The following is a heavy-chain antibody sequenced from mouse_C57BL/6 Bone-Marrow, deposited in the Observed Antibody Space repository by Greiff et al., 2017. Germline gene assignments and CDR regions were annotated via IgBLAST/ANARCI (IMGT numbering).Heavy chain of an antibody. CDR3: ARGKLLRSYFDY. Sequence: VQLVESGAELAKPGASVKLSCKASGYTFTSYWMHWVKQRPGQGLEWIGYINPSSGYTKYNQKFKDKATLTADKSSSTAYMQLSSLTYEDAAVYYCARGKLLRSYFDYWGQGTTLTVSS. CDR2: INPSSGYT. J-gene: IGHJ2*01. V-gene: IGHV1-7*01. CDR1: GYTFTSYW. D-gene: IGHD1-1*01.